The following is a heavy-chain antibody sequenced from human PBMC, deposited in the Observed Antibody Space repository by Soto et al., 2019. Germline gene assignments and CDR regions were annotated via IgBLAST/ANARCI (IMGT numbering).Heavy chain of an antibody. CDR3: ARHQGSWFDP. Sequence: GESLKISCKGSGYSFTSYWISWVHQMPGKGLEWMGRIDPSDSYTNYSPSFQGHVTISADKSISTAYLQWSSLKASDTAMYYCARHQGSWFDPWGQGTLVTVSS. CDR1: GYSFTSYW. J-gene: IGHJ5*02. CDR2: IDPSDSYT. D-gene: IGHD3-10*01. V-gene: IGHV5-10-1*01.